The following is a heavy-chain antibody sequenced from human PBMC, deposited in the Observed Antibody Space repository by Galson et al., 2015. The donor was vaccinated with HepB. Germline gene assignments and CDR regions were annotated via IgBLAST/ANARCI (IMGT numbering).Heavy chain of an antibody. CDR3: ARGGQRIGWFDS. J-gene: IGHJ5*01. Sequence: SLRLSCATYGFTFSDSYMSWIRQAPGTGLEWISYIGITGTIMYYADSVKGRFTISRDIPKNSLYLQLNSLRVEDTAIYYCARGGQRIGWFDSWGQGTLVTVSS. D-gene: IGHD2-15*01. CDR2: IGITGTIM. CDR1: GFTFSDSY. V-gene: IGHV3-11*01.